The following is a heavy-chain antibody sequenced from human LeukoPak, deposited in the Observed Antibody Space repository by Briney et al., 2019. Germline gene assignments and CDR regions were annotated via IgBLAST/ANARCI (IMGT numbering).Heavy chain of an antibody. V-gene: IGHV1-2*06. CDR1: GYTFTGYY. Sequence: ASVKVSCKASGYTFTGYYKHWVRQAPGQGLEWMGRINPNSGGTNYAQKFQGRVTMTRDTSISTAYMELSRLRSDDTAVYYCARDEASIIAAADLWGQGTLVTVSS. J-gene: IGHJ5*02. CDR2: INPNSGGT. D-gene: IGHD6-13*01. CDR3: ARDEASIIAAADL.